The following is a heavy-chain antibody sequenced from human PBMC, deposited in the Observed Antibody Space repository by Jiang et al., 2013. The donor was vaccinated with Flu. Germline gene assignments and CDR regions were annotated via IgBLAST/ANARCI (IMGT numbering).Heavy chain of an antibody. CDR3: AAPPEWSVDYYYYYMDV. V-gene: IGHV3-23*04. Sequence: EVQLVESGGGLVQPGGSLRLSCAASGFTFSSYAMSRVRQAPGKGLEWVSAISGSGGSTYYADSVKGRFTISRDNSKNTLYLQMNSLRAEDTAVYYCAAPPEWSVDYYYYYMDVWGKGTTVTVSS. CDR1: GFTFSSYA. CDR2: ISGSGGST. D-gene: IGHD3-3*01. J-gene: IGHJ6*03.